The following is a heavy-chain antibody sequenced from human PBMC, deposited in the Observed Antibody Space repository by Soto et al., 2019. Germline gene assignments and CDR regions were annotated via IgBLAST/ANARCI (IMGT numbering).Heavy chain of an antibody. V-gene: IGHV5-10-1*01. CDR1: GYSFTSYW. CDR3: ASPLYSGSYSYGMDV. CDR2: IDPSDSYT. J-gene: IGHJ6*02. D-gene: IGHD1-26*01. Sequence: PGESLKISCKGSGYSFTSYWISWVRQMPGKGLEWMGRIDPSDSYTNYSPPFQGHVTISADKSISTAYLQWSSLKASDTAMYYCASPLYSGSYSYGMDVWGQGTTVTVSS.